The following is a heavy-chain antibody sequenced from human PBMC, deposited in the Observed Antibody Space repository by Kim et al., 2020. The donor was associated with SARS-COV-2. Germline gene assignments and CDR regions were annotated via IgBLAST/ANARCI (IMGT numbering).Heavy chain of an antibody. CDR2: MNPNSGDT. V-gene: IGHV1-8*01. CDR1: GYTCTSYD. J-gene: IGHJ5*02. D-gene: IGHD2-2*02. CDR3: ARGHRYCSETTCYTPSWFDP. Sequence: ASVKVACKACGYTCTSYDINWVRQATGQGLEWVGSMNPNSGDTGYAQKFQGRVTMTRDTSISTAYMELSSLRSEDTAVYYCARGHRYCSETTCYTPSWFDPWGQGTLVAVSS.